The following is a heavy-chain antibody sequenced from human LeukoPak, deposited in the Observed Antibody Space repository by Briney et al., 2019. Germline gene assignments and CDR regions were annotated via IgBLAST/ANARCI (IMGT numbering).Heavy chain of an antibody. CDR2: IKSKADGETI. D-gene: IGHD1-20*01. V-gene: IGHV3-15*07. Sequence: NAGGSLRLSCAASGFTFTNAWMSWVRQAPGKGLEWVGRIKSKADGETIDYAAPVKGRFTFSRDDSKNMLYLQMNSLKSEDTAVYYCSTLTSRGLSDSWGQGTLVTVSS. J-gene: IGHJ4*02. CDR1: GFTFTNAW. CDR3: STLTSRGLSDS.